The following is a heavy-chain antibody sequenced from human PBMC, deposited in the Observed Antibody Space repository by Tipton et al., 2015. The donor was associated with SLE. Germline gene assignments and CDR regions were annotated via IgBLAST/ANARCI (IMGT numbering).Heavy chain of an antibody. J-gene: IGHJ3*02. D-gene: IGHD3-16*01. CDR1: GFTFSSYW. Sequence: GSLRLSCAASGFTFSSYWMSWVRQAPGKGLEWVASIKQDGSEKYYVDSVKGRFTISRDNAKNSLYLQMNSLRAEDTAVYYCARVYLWEWGAFDIWGQGTMVTVSS. CDR2: IKQDGSEK. CDR3: ARVYLWEWGAFDI. V-gene: IGHV3-7*01.